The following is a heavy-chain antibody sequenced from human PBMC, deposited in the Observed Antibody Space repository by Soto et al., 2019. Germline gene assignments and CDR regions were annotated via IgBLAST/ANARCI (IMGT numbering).Heavy chain of an antibody. CDR1: GFSLSTSGVG. CDR2: IYWDDDK. V-gene: IGHV2-5*02. D-gene: IGHD2-2*02. Sequence: SGPTLVNPTQTLTLTCTFSGFSLSTSGVGVGWIRQPPGKALEWLALIYWDDDKRYSPSLKSRLTITKDTSKNQVVLTMTNMDPVDTAKYYCAHTSTQPLLYLFSPPNYGGQGTLVTVS. CDR3: AHTSTQPLLYLFSPPNY. J-gene: IGHJ4*02.